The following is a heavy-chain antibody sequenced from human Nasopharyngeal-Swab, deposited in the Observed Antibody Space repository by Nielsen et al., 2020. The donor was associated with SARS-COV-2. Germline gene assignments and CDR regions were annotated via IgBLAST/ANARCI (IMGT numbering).Heavy chain of an antibody. J-gene: IGHJ6*03. CDR2: MNPNSGNT. CDR1: GYTFTSYD. Sequence: ASVKVSCKASGYTFTSYDINWVRQATGQGLEWMGWMNPNSGNTGYAQKFQGKVTMTRNTSISTAYMELSSLRSEDTAEYYCARGGYGDYLGYYYYMDVWGKGTTVTVSS. CDR3: ARGGYGDYLGYYYYMDV. D-gene: IGHD4-17*01. V-gene: IGHV1-8*01.